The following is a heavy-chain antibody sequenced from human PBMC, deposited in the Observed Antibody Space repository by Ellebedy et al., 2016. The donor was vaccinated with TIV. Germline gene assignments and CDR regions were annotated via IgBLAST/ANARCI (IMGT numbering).Heavy chain of an antibody. Sequence: GESLKISCKGSGYSFTTYWIGWVRQMPGKGLEWMGIIYPGDSETRYSPSFQGQVTISADKSISTAYLQWSSLKASDTAMYYCARHGWFGETDYYGMDVWGQGTTVTVSS. V-gene: IGHV5-51*01. CDR1: GYSFTTYW. CDR2: IYPGDSET. J-gene: IGHJ6*02. CDR3: ARHGWFGETDYYGMDV. D-gene: IGHD3-10*01.